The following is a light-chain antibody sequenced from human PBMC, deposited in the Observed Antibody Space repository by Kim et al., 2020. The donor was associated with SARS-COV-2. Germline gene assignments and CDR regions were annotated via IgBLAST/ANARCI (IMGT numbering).Light chain of an antibody. CDR3: QQRSNWPRT. V-gene: IGKV3-11*01. J-gene: IGKJ1*01. CDR2: DAY. Sequence: EIVLTQSPVTLSLSPGERATLSCRASQFIDTNLAWYQQKPGQGPRLLIYDAYTRATGIPARFSGSGSGTDFTLTISSLEPEDFAVYFCQQRSNWPRTFGRGTKVDIK. CDR1: QFIDTN.